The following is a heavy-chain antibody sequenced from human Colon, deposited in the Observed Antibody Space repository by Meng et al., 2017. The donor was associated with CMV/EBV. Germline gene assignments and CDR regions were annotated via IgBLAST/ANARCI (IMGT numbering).Heavy chain of an antibody. J-gene: IGHJ4*02. D-gene: IGHD4-17*01. V-gene: IGHV3-7*01. Sequence: SWAASGFTFSSYWMSWVRQAPGKGLEWVADIKQDGSEKYYVDSVKGRFTISRDNANNSLYLQMNSLRAEDTAVYYCARNPVTNRRGSHFDYWGQGTLVTVSS. CDR2: IKQDGSEK. CDR3: ARNPVTNRRGSHFDY. CDR1: GFTFSSYW.